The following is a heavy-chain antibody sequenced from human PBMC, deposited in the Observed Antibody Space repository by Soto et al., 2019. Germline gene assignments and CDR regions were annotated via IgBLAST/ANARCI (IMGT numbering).Heavy chain of an antibody. CDR1: GFTFSSYA. Sequence: GGSLRLSCAASGFTFSSYAMSWVRQAPGKGLEWVSAISGSGGSTYYADSVKGRFTISRDNSKNTLYLQMNSLRAEDTAVYYCAKDPRDCSSTSCYRGHWFDPWGQGTLVTVS. CDR3: AKDPRDCSSTSCYRGHWFDP. V-gene: IGHV3-23*01. D-gene: IGHD2-2*01. CDR2: ISGSGGST. J-gene: IGHJ5*02.